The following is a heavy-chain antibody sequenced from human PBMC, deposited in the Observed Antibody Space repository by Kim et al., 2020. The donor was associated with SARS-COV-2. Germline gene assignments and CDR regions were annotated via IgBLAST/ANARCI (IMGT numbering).Heavy chain of an antibody. CDR3: ARASGVLGHPVDY. Sequence: SETLSLTCAVSGGSISSSNWWSWVRQPPGKGLEWIGEIYHSGSTNYNPSLKSRVTISVDKSKNQFSLKLSSVTAADTAVYYCARASGVLGHPVDYWGQGTLVTVSS. V-gene: IGHV4-4*02. CDR2: IYHSGST. CDR1: GGSISSSNW. J-gene: IGHJ4*02. D-gene: IGHD1-26*01.